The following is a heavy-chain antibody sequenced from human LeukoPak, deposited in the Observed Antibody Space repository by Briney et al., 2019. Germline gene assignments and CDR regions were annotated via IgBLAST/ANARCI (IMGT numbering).Heavy chain of an antibody. CDR3: ASHADIVVVPAAFDY. Sequence: GGSLRLSCAASGFTFSDYYMSWIRQAPGKGLEWVPYISSSGSTIYYADSVKGRFTISRDNAKNSLYLQMNSLRAEDTAVYYCASHADIVVVPAAFDYWGQGTLVTVSS. D-gene: IGHD2-2*01. CDR1: GFTFSDYY. J-gene: IGHJ4*02. V-gene: IGHV3-11*01. CDR2: ISSSGSTI.